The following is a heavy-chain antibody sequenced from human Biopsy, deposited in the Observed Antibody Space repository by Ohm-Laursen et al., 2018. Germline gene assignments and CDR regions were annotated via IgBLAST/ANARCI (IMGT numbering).Heavy chain of an antibody. CDR2: IWYDGRNQ. V-gene: IGHV3-33*01. D-gene: IGHD3-3*01. CDR1: GFTFSNYG. Sequence: SLRLSCAASGFTFSNYGMHWVRQAPGKRLEWGAVIWYDGRNQYYADFVKGRFTISRDNSKNTLYPQMNSLRAEDTAVYFCAREIYPTTIYRPVDSWGQGTLVAVSS. J-gene: IGHJ5*01. CDR3: AREIYPTTIYRPVDS.